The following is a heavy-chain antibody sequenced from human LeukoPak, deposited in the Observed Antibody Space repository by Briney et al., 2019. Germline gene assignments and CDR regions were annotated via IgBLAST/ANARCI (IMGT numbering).Heavy chain of an antibody. V-gene: IGHV3-23*01. CDR2: ISGSGGST. CDR1: GFTFSSYA. J-gene: IGHJ4*02. CDR3: AKDLYSSGGYPGGIFDY. Sequence: GGSLRLSCAASGFTFSSYAMTWVRQAPGKGLEWVSAISGSGGSTYYADSVKGRFTISRDNSKNTLYLQMNSLRAEDTAVYSCAKDLYSSGGYPGGIFDYWGQGTLVTVSS. D-gene: IGHD6-19*01.